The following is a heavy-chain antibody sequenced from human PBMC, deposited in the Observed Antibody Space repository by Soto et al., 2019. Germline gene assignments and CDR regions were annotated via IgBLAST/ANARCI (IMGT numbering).Heavy chain of an antibody. Sequence: PSEPLSLTCGVYGGSFSGYYWSWIRQPPGKGLEWIGEINHSGSTNYNPSLKSRVTISVDTSKNQCSLKLSSVTAADTAVYYCARDPGYPTRGSCYYFFDVWGQGTRVIVSS. CDR1: GGSFSGYY. V-gene: IGHV4-34*01. J-gene: IGHJ4*02. CDR3: ARDPGYPTRGSCYYFFDV. CDR2: INHSGST. D-gene: IGHD2-15*01.